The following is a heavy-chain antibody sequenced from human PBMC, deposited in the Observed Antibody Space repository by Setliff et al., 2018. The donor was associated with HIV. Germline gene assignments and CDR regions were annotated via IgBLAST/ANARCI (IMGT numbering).Heavy chain of an antibody. CDR1: GDSITSRNYH. CDR2: LFYTGST. D-gene: IGHD3-10*01. CDR3: ASTRIRLIRGAVISNLRTPYFDY. J-gene: IGHJ4*02. V-gene: IGHV4-39*07. Sequence: SETLSLTCAVSGDSITSRNYHWDWVRQPPGKGLEWIGSLFYTGSTSCNPSLKSRVTISGDTSKNQFFLNLTSVTAADTAVYYCASTRIRLIRGAVISNLRTPYFDYWGPGSLVTVSS.